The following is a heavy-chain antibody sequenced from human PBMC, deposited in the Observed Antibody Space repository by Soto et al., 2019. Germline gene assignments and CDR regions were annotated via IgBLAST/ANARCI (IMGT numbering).Heavy chain of an antibody. V-gene: IGHV4-34*01. CDR3: ARGENRYGYMDY. CDR1: GGSFSAYY. Sequence: QVQLQQWGAGLLKPSETLSLTCAVYGGSFSAYYWTWIRQPPGKGLEWIGEISHSASTNYSPSLKSRVTISVDTSKNQFSLKLTSVTAADTAVYYCARGENRYGYMDYWGQGTLVTVSS. CDR2: ISHSAST. D-gene: IGHD1-20*01. J-gene: IGHJ4*02.